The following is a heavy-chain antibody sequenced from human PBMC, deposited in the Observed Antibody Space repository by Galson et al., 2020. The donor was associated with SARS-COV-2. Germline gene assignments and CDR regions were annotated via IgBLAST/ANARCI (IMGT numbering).Heavy chain of an antibody. V-gene: IGHV4-34*01. Sequence: SETLSLTCAVFGGSLSGHQWTWIRPPPGKGLEWIGEINDSGSTNFNPSLRGRVTISIDASKNQFSLKVTSVTAADAAVYYCARACRDSSRWYTGYYYYYMDVWDRGATVTVSS. CDR2: INDSGST. D-gene: IGHD6-13*01. CDR1: GGSLSGHQ. CDR3: ARACRDSSRWYTGYYYYYMDV. J-gene: IGHJ6*03.